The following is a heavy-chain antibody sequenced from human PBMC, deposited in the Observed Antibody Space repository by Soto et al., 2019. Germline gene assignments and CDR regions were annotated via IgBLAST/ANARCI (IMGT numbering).Heavy chain of an antibody. CDR2: IYYSGST. V-gene: IGHV4-59*08. CDR3: ARVRTGYVDY. Sequence: QVQLQESGPGLVKPSETLSLTCTVSGGSISSYYWSWIRQPPGKGLEWIGYIYYSGSTNYNPSLKRRVTISVDTSKNQFSLKLSSVTAADTAVYYCARVRTGYVDYWGQGTLVTVSS. J-gene: IGHJ4*02. CDR1: GGSISSYY. D-gene: IGHD1-1*01.